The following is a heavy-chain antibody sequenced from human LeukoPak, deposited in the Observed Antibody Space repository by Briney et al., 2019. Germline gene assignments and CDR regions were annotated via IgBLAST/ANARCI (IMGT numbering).Heavy chain of an antibody. V-gene: IGHV3-21*01. CDR3: ARGYSYGASGFDY. CDR1: GFTFSSYE. Sequence: GGSLRLSCAASGFTFSSYEMNWVRQAPGKGLEWVSSVSSGSTYIYYADSVKGRFTISRDNAKNSLYLQMNSLRAEDTAVYYCARGYSYGASGFDYWGQGTLVTVSS. J-gene: IGHJ4*02. CDR2: VSSGSTYI. D-gene: IGHD5-18*01.